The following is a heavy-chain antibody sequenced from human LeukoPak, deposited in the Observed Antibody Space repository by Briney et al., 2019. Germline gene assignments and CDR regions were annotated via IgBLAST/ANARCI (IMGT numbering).Heavy chain of an antibody. V-gene: IGHV3-74*01. CDR1: GFTFGNSW. CDR3: VVVVEPPDSDGFEV. D-gene: IGHD1-14*01. J-gene: IGHJ3*01. Sequence: GGSLRLSCAASGFTFGNSWVHRVRQAPGKGLVWVSLINADGSTATYADSVKGRFTISRDNARNTLSLQMNSLTIEDTAVYYCVVVVEPPDSDGFEVWGQGTMITVSS. CDR2: INADGSTA.